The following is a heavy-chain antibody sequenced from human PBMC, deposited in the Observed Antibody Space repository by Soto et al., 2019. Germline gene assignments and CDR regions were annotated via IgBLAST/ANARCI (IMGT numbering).Heavy chain of an antibody. J-gene: IGHJ5*01. CDR1: GDSVSSSSVT. D-gene: IGHD1-26*01. V-gene: IGHV6-1*01. CDR2: TYYRSKWYN. Sequence: SQTLSRTCASSGDSVSSSSVTWNLIRQSPSRGLEWLGRTYYRSKWYNDYAESVKSRITINPDTSKNQFSLHLNSVTPEDTAVYYCVRLIGNSWLDFWGQGTLVTVSS. CDR3: VRLIGNSWLDF.